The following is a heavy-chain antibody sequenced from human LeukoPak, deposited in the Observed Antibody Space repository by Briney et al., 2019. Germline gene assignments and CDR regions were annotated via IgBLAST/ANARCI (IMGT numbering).Heavy chain of an antibody. CDR1: GFTFSSYG. D-gene: IGHD3-10*01. Sequence: GGSLRLSCTASGFTFSSYGMHWVRQAPGKGLEWVALISYDGSEKYYVDSVKGRFTISRDNAKNSLYLQMNSLRAEDTAVYYCARDFSGYYYGSGSFDYWGQGTLVTVSS. V-gene: IGHV3-33*05. J-gene: IGHJ4*02. CDR2: ISYDGSEK. CDR3: ARDFSGYYYGSGSFDY.